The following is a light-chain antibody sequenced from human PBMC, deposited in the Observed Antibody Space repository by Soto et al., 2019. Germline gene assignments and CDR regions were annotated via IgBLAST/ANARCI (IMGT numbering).Light chain of an antibody. CDR3: SSYTTSTSLIL. CDR1: SSDIGNYDF. CDR2: EVS. Sequence: QSALTQPASVCGSPGQSSTISRTGTSSDIGNYDFVFWYQQVPGTAPKAMIYEVSSRPSGVHNRISGSKSGNTASRTSSGLQGEDDAYYYCSSYTTSTSLILFGGGSKLTLL. J-gene: IGLJ2*01. V-gene: IGLV2-14*01.